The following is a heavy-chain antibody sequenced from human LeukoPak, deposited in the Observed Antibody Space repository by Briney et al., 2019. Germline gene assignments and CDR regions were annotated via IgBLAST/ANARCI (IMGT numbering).Heavy chain of an antibody. V-gene: IGHV3-21*01. J-gene: IGHJ4*02. CDR2: ISDGSTDI. CDR1: GFTFKTYT. CDR3: AREGSGFDGGFDS. D-gene: IGHD6-19*01. Sequence: PGGSLRLSCAASGFTFKTYTMNWVRQAPGKGLEWVSCISDGSTDIYHADSVRGRFTVSRDTSKNSLYLQMNTLRAKDTAVYNCAREGSGFDGGFDSWGQGTLVTVSS.